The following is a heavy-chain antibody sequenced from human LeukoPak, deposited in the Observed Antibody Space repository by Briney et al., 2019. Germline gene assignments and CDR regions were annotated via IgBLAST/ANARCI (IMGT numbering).Heavy chain of an antibody. V-gene: IGHV3-23*01. CDR2: ISGTSGSS. J-gene: IGHJ4*02. D-gene: IGHD6-13*01. CDR3: TKGLSGWFSGY. Sequence: PGGSLRLSCAASGFTLSSNAMTWVRQAPGKGLEWVSSISGTSGSSTYADSVKGRFTISRDNSKNTLYLQINSLRAEDTAVYYCTKGLSGWFSGYWGQGTLVTVSS. CDR1: GFTLSSNA.